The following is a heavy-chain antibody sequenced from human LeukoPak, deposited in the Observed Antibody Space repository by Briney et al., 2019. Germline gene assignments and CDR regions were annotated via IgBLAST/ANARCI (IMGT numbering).Heavy chain of an antibody. D-gene: IGHD2-15*01. CDR3: ARGYCSGGSCAGSLDH. CDR1: GFTFSNYD. Sequence: GGSLRLSCAASGFTFSNYDMHWVREAKGKGLEWVSDIGIAGDTFYPGSVKGRFTISRENAKNSVYLQMKSLRDGDTAVYYCARGYCSGGSCAGSLDHWGQGTLVTVSS. V-gene: IGHV3-13*04. CDR2: IGIAGDT. J-gene: IGHJ4*02.